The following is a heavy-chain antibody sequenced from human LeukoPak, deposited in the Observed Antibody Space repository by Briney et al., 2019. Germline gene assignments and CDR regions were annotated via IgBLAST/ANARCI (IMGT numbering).Heavy chain of an antibody. Sequence: GGSLRLSCAASGFIFSSYWMSWVRQAPGKGLEWVANIKQDGSEKYYVDSVKGRFTISRDNAKNSLYLQMNSLRAEDTAVYYCARAWHYYGSGNYNVDYWSQGTLVTVSS. D-gene: IGHD3-10*01. CDR3: ARAWHYYGSGNYNVDY. CDR2: IKQDGSEK. V-gene: IGHV3-7*01. J-gene: IGHJ4*02. CDR1: GFIFSSYW.